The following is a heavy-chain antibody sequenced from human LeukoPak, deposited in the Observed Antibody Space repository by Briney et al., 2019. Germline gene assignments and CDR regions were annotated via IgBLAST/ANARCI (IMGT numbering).Heavy chain of an antibody. CDR2: ISGSGGST. CDR1: GVTFSSYA. Sequence: GGSLRLSCAASGVTFSSYAMSWVRQAPGKGLEWVSAISGSGGSTYYADSVKGRFTISRDNSKNTLYLQMNSLRAEDTAVYYCAKGYYYDSSGYFDYWGQGTLVTVSS. V-gene: IGHV3-23*01. J-gene: IGHJ4*02. CDR3: AKGYYYDSSGYFDY. D-gene: IGHD3-22*01.